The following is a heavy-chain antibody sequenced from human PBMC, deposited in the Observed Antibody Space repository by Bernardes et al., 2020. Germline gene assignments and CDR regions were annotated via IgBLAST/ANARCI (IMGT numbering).Heavy chain of an antibody. Sequence: SETLSLTCTVSGGSISSSSYYWGWIRQPPGKGLEWIGNIYYSGSTSYNPSLKSRVTISVDTSKNQFSLKLSSVTAADTAVYYCARLSEWSNLGFYYYMDVWGTGTTVTVSS. CDR2: IYYSGST. D-gene: IGHD3-3*01. CDR1: GGSISSSSYY. J-gene: IGHJ6*03. V-gene: IGHV4-39*01. CDR3: ARLSEWSNLGFYYYMDV.